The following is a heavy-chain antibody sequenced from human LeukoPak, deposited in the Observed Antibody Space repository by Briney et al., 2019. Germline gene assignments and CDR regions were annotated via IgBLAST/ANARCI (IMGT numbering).Heavy chain of an antibody. J-gene: IGHJ4*02. V-gene: IGHV3-30*19. CDR3: ARDPITMVRGVIPYYFDY. D-gene: IGHD3-10*01. CDR1: GFSFSNYG. Sequence: GGSLRLSCAASGFSFSNYGMLWVRQAPGKGLEWVAVISYDGSNKYYADSVKGRFTISRDNSKNTLYLQMNSLRAEDTAVYYCARDPITMVRGVIPYYFDYWGQGTLVTVSS. CDR2: ISYDGSNK.